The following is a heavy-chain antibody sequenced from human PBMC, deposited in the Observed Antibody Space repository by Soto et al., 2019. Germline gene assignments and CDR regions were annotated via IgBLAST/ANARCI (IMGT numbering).Heavy chain of an antibody. J-gene: IGHJ6*02. CDR1: GFTFDDYA. CDR3: AKDLADSSSSADYYYGMDV. V-gene: IGHV3-43D*04. D-gene: IGHD6-6*01. Sequence: EVQLVESGGVVVQPGGSLRLSCAASGFTFDDYAMHWVRQAPGKCLEWVSLISWDGGSTYYADSVKGRFTISRDNSKNSLYLQMNSLRAEDTALYYCAKDLADSSSSADYYYGMDVWGQGTTVTVSS. CDR2: ISWDGGST.